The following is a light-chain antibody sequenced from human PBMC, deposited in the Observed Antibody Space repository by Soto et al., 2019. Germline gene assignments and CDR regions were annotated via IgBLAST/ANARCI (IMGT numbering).Light chain of an antibody. J-gene: IGKJ1*01. CDR3: QQTTNFPWT. CDR2: AAS. CDR1: QSASSW. V-gene: IGKV1-12*01. Sequence: DIQMTQSPSSVSAAVGDRFTMAGRASQSASSWLVWYQQKPGKAPKLLIYAASTLQSGVPSRFSGSGSGTDFTLTISSLQPEDSATYYCQQTTNFPWTFGQGTKVDIK.